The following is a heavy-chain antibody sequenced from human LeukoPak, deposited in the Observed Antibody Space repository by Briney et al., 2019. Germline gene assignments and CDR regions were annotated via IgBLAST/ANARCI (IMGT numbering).Heavy chain of an antibody. CDR3: ARSDWYLNLDY. Sequence: SETLSLTSTVSSDSITSYYWNWIRQPPGKGWEWIGYSSSSETTNYNPSLKSRITISIDTSKNQFSLRLSSVNAADTAVYYCARSDWYLNLDYRGQGTLVTVSS. CDR1: SDSITSYY. D-gene: IGHD6-19*01. V-gene: IGHV4-59*01. J-gene: IGHJ4*02. CDR2: SSSSETT.